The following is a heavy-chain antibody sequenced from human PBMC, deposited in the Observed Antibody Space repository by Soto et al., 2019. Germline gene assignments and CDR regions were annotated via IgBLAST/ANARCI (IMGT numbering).Heavy chain of an antibody. CDR1: GGAFSSYA. V-gene: IGHV1-69*13. D-gene: IGHD2-2*01. CDR3: ASKQHCSSTSCSENYYYYGMDV. Sequence: GASVKVSCKASGGAFSSYAISWVRQAPGQGLEWMGGIIPIFGTANYAQKFQGRVTITADESTSTAYMELSSLRSEDTAVYYCASKQHCSSTSCSENYYYYGMDVWGQGTTVTVSS. CDR2: IIPIFGTA. J-gene: IGHJ6*02.